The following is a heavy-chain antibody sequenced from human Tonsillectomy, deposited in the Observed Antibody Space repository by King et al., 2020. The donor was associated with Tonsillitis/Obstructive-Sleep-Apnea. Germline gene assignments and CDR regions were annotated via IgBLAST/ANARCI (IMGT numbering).Heavy chain of an antibody. V-gene: IGHV3-11*01. CDR1: GFTFSDYY. D-gene: IGHD6-6*01. CDR2: ISSSGTTI. J-gene: IGHJ6*03. CDR3: TRVNRLAGCPLTHYYYYYIDV. Sequence: VQLVESGGGLVKPGGSLRLSCAASGFTFSDYYMSWIRQAPGKGLEWVSKISSSGTTIYYGDSVKGRITISRDNAKNSLYLQINSLRADDTAVYYCTRVNRLAGCPLTHYYYYYIDVWGKGTTVTVSS.